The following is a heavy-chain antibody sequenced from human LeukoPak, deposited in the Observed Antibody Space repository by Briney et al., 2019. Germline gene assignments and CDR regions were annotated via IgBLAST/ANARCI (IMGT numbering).Heavy chain of an antibody. CDR3: ARVGSSSPGGFADY. J-gene: IGHJ4*02. D-gene: IGHD6-6*01. V-gene: IGHV1-2*02. Sequence: ASVKVSRKASGYTFTGYYMHWVRQAPGQELEWMGWINPNSGGTNYAQKFQGRVTMTRDTSISTAYMELSRLRSDDTAVYYCARVGSSSPGGFADYWGQGTLVTVSS. CDR1: GYTFTGYY. CDR2: INPNSGGT.